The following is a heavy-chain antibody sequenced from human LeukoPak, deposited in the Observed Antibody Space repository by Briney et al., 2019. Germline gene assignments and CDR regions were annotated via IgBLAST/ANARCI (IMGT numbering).Heavy chain of an antibody. CDR1: GGTFSSYA. J-gene: IGHJ4*02. D-gene: IGHD3-10*01. V-gene: IGHV1-69*01. CDR2: IIPIFGTA. CDR3: ARVFYYGSGSRSTYYFDY. Sequence: SVKVSCKASGGTFSSYAISWVRQAPGQRLEWMGGIIPIFGTANYAQKFQGRVTITADESTSTAYMELSSLRSEDTAVYYCARVFYYGSGSRSTYYFDYWGQGTLVTVSS.